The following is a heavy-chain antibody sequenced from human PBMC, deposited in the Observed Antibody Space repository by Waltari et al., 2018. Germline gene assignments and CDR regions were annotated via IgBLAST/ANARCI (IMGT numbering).Heavy chain of an antibody. CDR2: INHSGST. J-gene: IGHJ4*02. D-gene: IGHD3-10*01. V-gene: IGHV4-34*01. CDR3: ARLATYYYGSGSSY. CDR1: GGSFSGYY. Sequence: QVQLQQWGAGLLKPSETLSPTCPVYGGSFSGYYWSWIRQPPGKGLEWIGEINHSGSTNYNPSLKSRVTISVDTSKNQFSLKLSSVTAADTAVYYCARLATYYYGSGSSYWGQGTLVTVSS.